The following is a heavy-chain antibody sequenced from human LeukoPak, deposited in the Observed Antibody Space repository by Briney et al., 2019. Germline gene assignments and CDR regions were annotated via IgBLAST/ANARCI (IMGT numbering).Heavy chain of an antibody. CDR3: ARAFGRSGSYLRAFDI. Sequence: SQALSLTCAISGDSVSSNSAAWHWIRQSPSRGLEWLGRTYYRSKWYNDYAVSVKSRITINPDTSKNQFSLQLNSVTPEDTAVYYCARAFGRSGSYLRAFDIWGQGTMVTVSS. CDR1: GDSVSSNSAA. CDR2: TYYRSKWYN. D-gene: IGHD1-26*01. J-gene: IGHJ3*02. V-gene: IGHV6-1*01.